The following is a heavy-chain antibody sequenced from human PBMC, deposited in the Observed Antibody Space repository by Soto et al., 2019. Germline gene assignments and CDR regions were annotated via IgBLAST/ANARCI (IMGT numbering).Heavy chain of an antibody. CDR3: ARDNDRLQLGGNYYYILDV. CDR2: IIPLFRTP. D-gene: IGHD4-4*01. CDR1: GGTFSSSA. J-gene: IGHJ6*02. V-gene: IGHV1-69*12. Sequence: QVQLVQSGAEMKEPGSSVKVSCKTSGGTFSSSAISWLRQAPGQGLEWMGGIIPLFRTPDYAQKFQGRVTIAANESTSTAYMELSSLRSEDTAVDYCARDNDRLQLGGNYYYILDVWGQGTKITVSS.